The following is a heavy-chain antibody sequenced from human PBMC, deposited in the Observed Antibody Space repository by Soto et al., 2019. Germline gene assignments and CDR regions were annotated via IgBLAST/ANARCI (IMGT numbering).Heavy chain of an antibody. V-gene: IGHV3-33*06. Sequence: GGSLRLSCAATGFTFSNYGMHWVRQAPGKGLEWVALIWFDGSDKYYADSVKGRFTLSRDNSRDTLFLQMNSLTADDTAVYYCAKATTNGLWVNPLDPWGQGA. CDR2: IWFDGSDK. J-gene: IGHJ5*02. CDR1: GFTFSNYG. CDR3: AKATTNGLWVNPLDP. D-gene: IGHD1-7*01.